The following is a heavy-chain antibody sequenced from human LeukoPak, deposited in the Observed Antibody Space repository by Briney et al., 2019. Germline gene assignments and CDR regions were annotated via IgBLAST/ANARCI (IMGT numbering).Heavy chain of an antibody. CDR3: ARTAWFGVPPYMDV. CDR1: GGSTSSSSYY. J-gene: IGHJ6*03. D-gene: IGHD3-10*01. Sequence: SETLSLTCTVSGGSTSSSSYYWGWIRQPPGKGLEWIGSIYYSGSTYYNPSLKSRVTISVDTSKNQFSLKLSSVTAADTAVYYCARTAWFGVPPYMDVWGKGTTVTVSS. CDR2: IYYSGST. V-gene: IGHV4-39*07.